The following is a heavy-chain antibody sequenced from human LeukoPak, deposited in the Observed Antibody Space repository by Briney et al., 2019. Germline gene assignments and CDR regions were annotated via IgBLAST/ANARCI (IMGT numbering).Heavy chain of an antibody. Sequence: PGGTLRLSCAASGFAFSSYAMSWVRQAPGKGLEWVSAISCSGGSTYYADSVKGRFTISRDNSKNTLYLQMNSLRAEDTAVYYCAKENYDFWSGYYTPSGIDVWGQGTTVTVSS. V-gene: IGHV3-23*01. CDR2: ISCSGGST. CDR1: GFAFSSYA. J-gene: IGHJ6*02. CDR3: AKENYDFWSGYYTPSGIDV. D-gene: IGHD3-3*01.